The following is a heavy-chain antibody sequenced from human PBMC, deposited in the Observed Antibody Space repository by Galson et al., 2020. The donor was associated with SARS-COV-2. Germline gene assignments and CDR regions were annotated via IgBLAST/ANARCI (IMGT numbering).Heavy chain of an antibody. D-gene: IGHD3-10*01. V-gene: IGHV3-30*04. CDR3: ADSVLLWFGELSH. CDR2: ISYDGSHK. J-gene: IGHJ4*02. Sequence: GESLQISCAASGFTFSSYAMHWVRQAPGKGLEWVAVISYDGSHKYYADSVKGRFTISRDNSKNTLYLQMNSLRAEDTAVYYCADSVLLWFGELSHWGQGTLVTVSS. CDR1: GFTFSSYA.